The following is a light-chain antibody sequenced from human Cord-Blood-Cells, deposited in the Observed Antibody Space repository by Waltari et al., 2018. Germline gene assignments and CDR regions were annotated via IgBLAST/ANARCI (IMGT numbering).Light chain of an antibody. CDR3: SSYTSSSTRV. Sequence: HSAPTQPSSVSGSPGQSLTIPCPGTSSDAGGFNLVSWYQQHPGKAPKLMISGVSNRPSGVTNRFSGSESGNTASLPFSGLPAEDEADYYCSSYTSSSTRVFGGGTQLTVL. J-gene: IGLJ3*02. CDR2: GVS. CDR1: SSDAGGFNL. V-gene: IGLV2-14*01.